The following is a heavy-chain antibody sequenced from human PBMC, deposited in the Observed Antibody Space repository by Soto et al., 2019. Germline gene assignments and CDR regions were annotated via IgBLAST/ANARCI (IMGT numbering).Heavy chain of an antibody. D-gene: IGHD3-10*01. CDR2: IYYSGST. Sequence: QVQLQESGPGLVKPSQSLSLTCTVSGGSISSGDYYWSWIRQPPGKGLEWIGYIYYSGSTYYNPSLKSRVTIAVYTSKNQFSLKLSSVTAADTAVYYCARAQGTGFLVSWGQGTLVTVSS. CDR3: ARAQGTGFLVS. CDR1: GGSISSGDYY. J-gene: IGHJ4*02. V-gene: IGHV4-30-4*01.